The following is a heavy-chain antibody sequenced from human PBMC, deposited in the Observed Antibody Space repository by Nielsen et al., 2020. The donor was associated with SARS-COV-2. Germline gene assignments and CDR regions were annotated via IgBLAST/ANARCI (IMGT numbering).Heavy chain of an antibody. CDR3: AKEGAAAGTPLVD. CDR2: ISGSGGST. D-gene: IGHD6-13*01. Sequence: GESLKISCAASGFTFSSYAMSWVRQAPGKGLEWVSAISGSGGSTYYADSVKGRFTSSRDNSKNTLYLQMNSLRTEDTAVYYCAKEGAAAGTPLVDWGQGTLVTVSS. V-gene: IGHV3-23*01. J-gene: IGHJ4*02. CDR1: GFTFSSYA.